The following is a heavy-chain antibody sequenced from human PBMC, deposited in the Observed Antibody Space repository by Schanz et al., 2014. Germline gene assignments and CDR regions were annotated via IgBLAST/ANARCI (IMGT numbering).Heavy chain of an antibody. CDR2: IDSSGST. CDR3: AREGLGGDY. J-gene: IGHJ4*02. V-gene: IGHV4-59*01. CDR1: GGSISGVF. Sequence: QVRLQESGPGLVKPSETLSLTCRVSGGSISGVFWSWIRQPPGKSLEWIGYIDSSGSTYYNPSLKSRVTLSIDTSKNQFSLRMNSVTAADTAVYYCAREGLGGDYWGQGTLVTVSS. D-gene: IGHD1-26*01.